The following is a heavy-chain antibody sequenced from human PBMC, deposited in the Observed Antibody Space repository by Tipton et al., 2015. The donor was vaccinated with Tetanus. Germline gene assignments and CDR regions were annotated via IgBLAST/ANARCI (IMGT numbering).Heavy chain of an antibody. CDR3: ARYCVSNRCQRGSFDV. CDR2: MNPNSGKT. CDR1: GNTFSDYD. Sequence: QSGPEVKKPGASVKVSCKASGNTFSDYDIEWVRQATGQGLEWMGYMNPNSGKTGYGQKFKGRVTMTRDTSISTAYMELNSLTSEDSGIYSCARYCVSNRCQRGSFDVRFHGTMVIVS. J-gene: IGHJ3*01. D-gene: IGHD2-2*01. V-gene: IGHV1-8*01.